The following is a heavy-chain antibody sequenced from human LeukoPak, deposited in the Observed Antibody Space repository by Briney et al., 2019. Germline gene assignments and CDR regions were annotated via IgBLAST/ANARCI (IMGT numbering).Heavy chain of an antibody. V-gene: IGHV3-72*01. D-gene: IGHD3-3*01. CDR3: ARESSIFWAVARSYMDV. CDR2: SRNKAESYKT. Sequence: GGSLRLSCAASGFTFSDHYIDWGRQAPGKGLEWVGRSRNKAESYKTEYAASVKGRVSISRDYSKNSLYLQMNGLKTEDTAVYCARESSIFWAVARSYMDVWGKGTTVTVSS. CDR1: GFTFSDHY. J-gene: IGHJ6*03.